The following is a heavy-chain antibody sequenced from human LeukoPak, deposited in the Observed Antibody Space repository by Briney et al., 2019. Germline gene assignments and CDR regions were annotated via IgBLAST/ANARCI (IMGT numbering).Heavy chain of an antibody. CDR3: ARVSRMIVGGNNYGMDV. V-gene: IGHV4-34*01. D-gene: IGHD1-26*01. J-gene: IGHJ6*02. Sequence: SETLSLTCAVYGGSFSGYYWSWIRQPPGKGLEWIGEINHSGSTNYNPSLKSRVTISVDTSKNQFSLKLSSVTAADTAVYYCARVSRMIVGGNNYGMDVWGQGTTVTVSS. CDR1: GGSFSGYY. CDR2: INHSGST.